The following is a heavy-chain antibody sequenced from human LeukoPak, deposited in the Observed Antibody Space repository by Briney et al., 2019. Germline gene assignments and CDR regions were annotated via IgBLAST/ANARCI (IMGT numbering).Heavy chain of an antibody. CDR1: GGSFSGYY. CDR3: ARGTAGPYYYYYYMDV. V-gene: IGHV4-34*01. Sequence: SETLSLTCAVYGGSFSGYYWSWIRQPPGKGLEWIGEINHSGSTNYNPSIKSRVTISVDTSKNQFSLKLSSVTAADTAVYYCARGTAGPYYYYYYMDVWGKGTTVTVSS. D-gene: IGHD6-13*01. CDR2: INHSGST. J-gene: IGHJ6*03.